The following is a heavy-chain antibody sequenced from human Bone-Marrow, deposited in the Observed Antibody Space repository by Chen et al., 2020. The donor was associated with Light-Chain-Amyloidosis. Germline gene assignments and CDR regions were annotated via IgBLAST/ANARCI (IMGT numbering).Heavy chain of an antibody. Sequence: EVQLVESGGALVQPGGSLRLSCAASGFTLNTYWMHWVRQPPGGGLVWVARMPTDVTKTVYADSVKGRFTVYRDDAKNTLYLEMNSLRVEDTGLYFCARDRGRFSYNRGGLDSWGQGTLVTVSS. J-gene: IGHJ4*02. V-gene: IGHV3-74*01. CDR3: ARDRGRFSYNRGGLDS. CDR2: MPTDVTKT. CDR1: GFTLNTYW. D-gene: IGHD3-10*01.